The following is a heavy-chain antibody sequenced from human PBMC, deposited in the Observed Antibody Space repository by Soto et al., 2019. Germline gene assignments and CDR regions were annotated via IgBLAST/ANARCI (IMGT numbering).Heavy chain of an antibody. CDR1: GGTFSSYA. CDR3: AQRSGYSHRVYYYGMDV. J-gene: IGHJ6*02. D-gene: IGHD3-22*01. CDR2: IIPIFGTA. Sequence: SVKVSCKASGGTFSSYAISWVRQAPGQGLEWMGGIIPIFGTANYAQKFQGRVTITADESTSTAYMELSSLRSEDTAVYYCAQRSGYSHRVYYYGMDVWGQGTTVTVSS. V-gene: IGHV1-69*13.